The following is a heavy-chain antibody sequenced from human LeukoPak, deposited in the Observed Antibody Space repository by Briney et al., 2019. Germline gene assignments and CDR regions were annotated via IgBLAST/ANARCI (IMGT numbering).Heavy chain of an antibody. CDR2: IIPIFGTA. D-gene: IGHD3-22*01. J-gene: IGHJ4*02. CDR1: GGTFSSYA. V-gene: IGHV1-69*05. CDR3: ARGGRPYDSSGYYYNY. Sequence: GASVKVSCKASGGTFSSYAISWVRQAPGQGLEWMGGIIPIFGTANYAQKFQGRVTITTDESTSTAYMELSSLRSEDTAVYYCARGGRPYDSSGYYYNYWGQGTLVTVSS.